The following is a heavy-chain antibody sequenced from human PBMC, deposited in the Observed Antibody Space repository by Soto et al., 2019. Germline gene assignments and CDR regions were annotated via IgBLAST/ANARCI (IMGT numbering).Heavy chain of an antibody. D-gene: IGHD7-27*01. CDR3: ARGPSGDKVHY. CDR1: GGSIASDYSC. CDR2: IFDSGTT. Sequence: SSEILSLTCTVSGGSIASDYSCWSWIRQPPGEGLEWIGHIFDSGTTYTNPSLRSQVAISLDTSKNHFSLTLSSVTAADTAVYYCARGPSGDKVHYWGQGALVTVSS. V-gene: IGHV4-30-4*01. J-gene: IGHJ4*02.